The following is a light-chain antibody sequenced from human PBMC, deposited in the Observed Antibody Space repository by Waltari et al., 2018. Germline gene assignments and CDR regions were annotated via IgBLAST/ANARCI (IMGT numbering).Light chain of an antibody. CDR2: VNSDGSH. V-gene: IGLV4-69*01. J-gene: IGLJ3*02. CDR3: QTGGHGTWV. CDR1: SGHSTNT. Sequence: QLVLTQSPSASASLGASVKLTCPLSSGHSTNTIAWLQQQPEKGPRYLMNVNSDGSHNKGVGIPDRFSGSSSGAERYLTISSLQSEDEADYYCQTGGHGTWVFGGGTRLTVL.